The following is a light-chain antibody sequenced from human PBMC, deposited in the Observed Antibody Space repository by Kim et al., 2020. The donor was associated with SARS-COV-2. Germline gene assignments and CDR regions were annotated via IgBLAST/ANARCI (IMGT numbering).Light chain of an antibody. CDR1: SLRSYY. CDR3: SSRARDNNEHL. Sequence: SSELTQDPAVSVALGQTVRITCQGDSLRSYYATWYQQKPGQAPILVIYGKNNRPSGIPDRFSGSSSGNTASLTITGAQAGDEADYYCSSRARDNNEHLFG. J-gene: IGLJ1*01. CDR2: GKN. V-gene: IGLV3-19*01.